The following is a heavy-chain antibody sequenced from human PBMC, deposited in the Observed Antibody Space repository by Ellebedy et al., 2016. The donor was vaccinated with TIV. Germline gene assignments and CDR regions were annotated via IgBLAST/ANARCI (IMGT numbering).Heavy chain of an antibody. V-gene: IGHV4-59*01. CDR2: ISYSGST. CDR3: ARVVWQQPVSYAFDI. CDR1: GGSISSYY. D-gene: IGHD6-13*01. J-gene: IGHJ3*02. Sequence: MPSETLSLTCTVSGGSISSYYWSWIRQPPGKGLEWIGYISYSGSTNYNPSLKSRVTISVDTSKNHFSLRLNSVTAADTAVYYCARVVWQQPVSYAFDIWGQGTMVTVSS.